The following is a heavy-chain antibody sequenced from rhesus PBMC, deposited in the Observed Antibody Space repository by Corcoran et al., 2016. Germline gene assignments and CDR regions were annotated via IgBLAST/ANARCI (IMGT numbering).Heavy chain of an antibody. CDR2: ISGDDRST. D-gene: IGHD6-37*01. CDR1: VRSISSNS. J-gene: IGHJ4*01. V-gene: IGHV4-173*01. CDR3: VGLMVAGPVEY. Sequence: LQLQESGPGLVKPSETLSLTCAVSVRSISSNSWPWIRQPPGKGLEWIGRISGDDRSTDYNPSLRSRVTISTDTSKTQFSLKVDSVTAADTAVYYCVGLMVAGPVEYWGQGVLVTVSS.